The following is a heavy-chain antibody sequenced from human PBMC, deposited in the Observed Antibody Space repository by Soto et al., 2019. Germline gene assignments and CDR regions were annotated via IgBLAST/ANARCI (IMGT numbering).Heavy chain of an antibody. V-gene: IGHV3-11*01. CDR2: ISGSGDTI. Sequence: QVQLVQSGGGLVRPGGSLRLSCEASGFIFSDYYRAWIRQAPGKGLEWVSYISGSGDTIYYADSVKGRFTISRDSAKDSLYLQMNTLRDEDTAIYYCARLGQFDFWGQGTVVTVSS. CDR3: ARLGQFDF. J-gene: IGHJ4*02. CDR1: GFIFSDYY.